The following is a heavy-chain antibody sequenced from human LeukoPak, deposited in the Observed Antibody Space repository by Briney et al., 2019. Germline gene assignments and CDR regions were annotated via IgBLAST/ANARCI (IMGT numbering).Heavy chain of an antibody. CDR2: IYPGDSDT. D-gene: IGHD1-7*01. Sequence: GESLKISCKGSGYRFTDYWIGWVRQMPGKGLEWMGIIYPGDSDTRYSPSFQGQVTISADKSINTAHLQWSSLKASDTAMYYCARGAAGTIPDYYNFGLNVWAKGPRSESP. V-gene: IGHV5-51*01. CDR3: ARGAAGTIPDYYNFGLNV. J-gene: IGHJ6*02. CDR1: GYRFTDYW.